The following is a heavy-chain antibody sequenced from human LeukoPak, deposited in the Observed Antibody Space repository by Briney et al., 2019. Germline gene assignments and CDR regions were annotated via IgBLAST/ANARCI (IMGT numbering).Heavy chain of an antibody. J-gene: IGHJ6*03. CDR3: ARDVAEYYYYMDV. CDR2: ISSSGSTI. V-gene: IGHV3-48*04. CDR1: GSSFSSYA. Sequence: GGSLRLSCAASGSSFSSYAMSWVRQAPGKGLEWVSYISSSGSTIYYADSVKGRFTISRDNAKNSLYLQMNSLGAEDTAVYYCARDVAEYYYYMDVWGKGTTVTVSS. D-gene: IGHD1-14*01.